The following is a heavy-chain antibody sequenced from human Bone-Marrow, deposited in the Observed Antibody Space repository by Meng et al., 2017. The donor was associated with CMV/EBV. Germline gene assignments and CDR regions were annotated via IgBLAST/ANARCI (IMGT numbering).Heavy chain of an antibody. CDR2: ISSSSYI. V-gene: IGHV3-21*01. J-gene: IGHJ6*02. D-gene: IGHD5-12*01. CDR1: GFTFSSYS. Sequence: GESLKISCAASGFTFSSYSMNWVRQAPGKGLEWVSSISSSSYIYYADSVKGRFTISRDNAKNSLYLQMNSLRAEDTAVYYCALQWATSFYYGMDVWGQGTTVTVSS. CDR3: ALQWATSFYYGMDV.